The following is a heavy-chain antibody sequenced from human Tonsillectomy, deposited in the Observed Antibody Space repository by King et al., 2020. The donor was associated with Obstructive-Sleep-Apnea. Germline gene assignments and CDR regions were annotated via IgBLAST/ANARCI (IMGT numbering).Heavy chain of an antibody. Sequence: VQLVESGGGLVQPGRSLRLSCAASGFTFDDYAMHWVRQAPGKGLEWVSGISLNSGSIGYADSVKGRFTISRDNAKNSLYLQMNSLRAEDTALYYCAKGPRDWGQGTLVTVSS. J-gene: IGHJ4*02. V-gene: IGHV3-9*01. CDR2: ISLNSGSI. CDR1: GFTFDDYA. CDR3: AKGPRD.